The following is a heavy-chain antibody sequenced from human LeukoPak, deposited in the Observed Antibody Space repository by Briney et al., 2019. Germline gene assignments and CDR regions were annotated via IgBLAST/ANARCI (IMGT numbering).Heavy chain of an antibody. D-gene: IGHD2-2*02. Sequence: SETLSLTCAVSVGSISSGNWWSWVRQSPGKGLEWIGEIYHNGTPNYSPSLKSRVTISADTFENHFSLKLTSVTAADTAVYYCATAPILRGEGGEHYKYGMDVWGQGTTVIVSS. CDR1: VGSISSGNW. V-gene: IGHV4-4*02. CDR3: ATAPILRGEGGEHYKYGMDV. J-gene: IGHJ6*02. CDR2: IYHNGTP.